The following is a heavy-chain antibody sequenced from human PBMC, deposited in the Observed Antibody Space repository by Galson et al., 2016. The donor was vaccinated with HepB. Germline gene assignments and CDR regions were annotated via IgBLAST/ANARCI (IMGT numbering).Heavy chain of an antibody. J-gene: IGHJ6*02. CDR3: ARVPSGYSGYANPYYYGMDV. V-gene: IGHV6-1*01. CDR1: GDSVSSNSAT. D-gene: IGHD5-12*01. CDR2: TYYRSKWYN. Sequence: CAISGDSVSSNSATWNWIRQSPSRGLEWLGRTYYRSKWYNDYALSVKSRITINPDTSKNQFSLQLNSVTPEDTAVYYCARVPSGYSGYANPYYYGMDVWGQGTMVTVSS.